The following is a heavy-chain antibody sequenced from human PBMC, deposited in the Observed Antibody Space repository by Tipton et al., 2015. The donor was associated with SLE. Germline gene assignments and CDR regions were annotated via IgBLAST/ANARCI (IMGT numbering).Heavy chain of an antibody. CDR1: GFKFSDHY. J-gene: IGHJ6*02. CDR3: ARDKQVDTKYYYYGMDV. CDR2: ISSSGGTK. V-gene: IGHV3-11*01. Sequence: GSLRLSCAASGFKFSDHYMTWIRQAPGKGLEYISYISSSGGTKNYADSVKGRFTVSRDNGKNSMYLQMNTWRVEDTAVYFCARDKQVDTKYYYYGMDVWGQGTTVTVSS. D-gene: IGHD6-6*01.